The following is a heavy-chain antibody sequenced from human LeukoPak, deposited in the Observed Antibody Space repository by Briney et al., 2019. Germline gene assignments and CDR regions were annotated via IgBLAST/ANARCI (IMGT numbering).Heavy chain of an antibody. J-gene: IGHJ4*02. CDR2: IYYSGST. CDR1: GGSISSYY. CDR3: ARDRDYGDWDY. Sequence: PSETLSLTCTVSGGSISSYYWSWIRQPPGRGLEWIGYIYYSGSTNYNPSLKSRVTVSVDTSKNQFSLKLSSVTAADTAVYYCARDRDYGDWDYWGQGTLVTVSS. D-gene: IGHD4-17*01. V-gene: IGHV4-59*01.